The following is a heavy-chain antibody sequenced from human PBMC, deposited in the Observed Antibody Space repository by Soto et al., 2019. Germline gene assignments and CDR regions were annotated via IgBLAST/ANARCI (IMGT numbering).Heavy chain of an antibody. J-gene: IGHJ4*02. CDR3: ATESGSTYGYFDH. V-gene: IGHV4-30-4*01. CDR2: ISNSGST. Sequence: PSETPSLTCTVSGGSVTSDGDYWTWIRQSPGKGLEWIGYISNSGSTGYNPSLKTRLSMSVDRSKNQFTLRLTSVTAADTAVYFCATESGSTYGYFDHWGQGTQVTVSS. CDR1: GGSVTSDGDY. D-gene: IGHD5-18*01.